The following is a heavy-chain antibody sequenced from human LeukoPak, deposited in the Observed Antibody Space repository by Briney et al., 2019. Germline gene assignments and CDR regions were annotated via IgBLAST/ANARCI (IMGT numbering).Heavy chain of an antibody. Sequence: ASVKVSCKASGYTFTSYDINWVRQATGQGLEWMGWMNPNSGNTGYAQKFQGRVTMTRNTSISTAYMELSSLRSEDTAVYYCARPPAGLSGDYLPYYYYGMDVWGQGTTVTVSS. CDR3: ARPPAGLSGDYLPYYYYGMDV. J-gene: IGHJ6*02. V-gene: IGHV1-8*01. CDR1: GYTFTSYD. D-gene: IGHD4-17*01. CDR2: MNPNSGNT.